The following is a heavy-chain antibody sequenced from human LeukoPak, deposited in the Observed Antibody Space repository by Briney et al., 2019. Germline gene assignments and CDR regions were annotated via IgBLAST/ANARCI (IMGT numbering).Heavy chain of an antibody. J-gene: IGHJ4*02. CDR3: ARVGRGDYGDYTAGY. V-gene: IGHV4-39*07. CDR2: IYYSGST. CDR1: GGSISSSSYY. D-gene: IGHD4-17*01. Sequence: SETLSLTCTVSGGSISSSSYYWGWIRQPPGKGLEWIGNIYYSGSTYYNPSLKSRVTISEDTSKNQLSLNLSSVTAADTAVYYCARVGRGDYGDYTAGYWGQGILVTVSS.